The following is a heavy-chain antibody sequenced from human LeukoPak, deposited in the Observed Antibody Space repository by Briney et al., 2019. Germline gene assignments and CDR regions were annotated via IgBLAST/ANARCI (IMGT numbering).Heavy chain of an antibody. CDR3: ARGIESHEATGVPS. Sequence: PSQTLSLTCTVSGGSISSGRYYWSWIRQPAGKGLEWIGRIYTSGSTNYNPSLKSRVTISVDTSNNQFSLKLSSVTAADTAVYYCARGIESHEATGVPSWGQGTLVTVSS. J-gene: IGHJ4*02. V-gene: IGHV4-61*02. D-gene: IGHD7-27*01. CDR2: IYTSGST. CDR1: GGSISSGRYY.